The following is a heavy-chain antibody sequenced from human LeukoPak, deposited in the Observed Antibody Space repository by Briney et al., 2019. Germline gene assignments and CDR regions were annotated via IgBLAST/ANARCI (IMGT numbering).Heavy chain of an antibody. J-gene: IGHJ6*03. D-gene: IGHD2-15*01. CDR3: ATGRGECSGGSCYSGVDYMDV. V-gene: IGHV1-24*01. CDR2: FDPEDGET. CDR1: GYTLTELS. Sequence: ASVKVSCKVSGYTLTELSMHWLRQAPGKGLEWMGGFDPEDGETIYAQKFQGRVTMTEDTSTDTAYMELSSLRSEDTAVYYCATGRGECSGGSCYSGVDYMDVWGKGTTVTVSS.